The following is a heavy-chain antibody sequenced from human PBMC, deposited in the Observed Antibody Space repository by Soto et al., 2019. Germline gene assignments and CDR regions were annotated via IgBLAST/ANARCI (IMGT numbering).Heavy chain of an antibody. CDR3: AREHRSGPYFYGMDV. CDR2: TRNKSNSYTT. Sequence: EVQLVESGGGLVQPGGSLRLSCAASGFTFSDHYMDWVRQAPGNGLERVGRTRNKSNSYTTEYAASVKGRFTITRDDSKNSLYLQKNSLTTEDTAVYYCAREHRSGPYFYGMDVWGQGTTVTVSS. V-gene: IGHV3-72*01. CDR1: GFTFSDHY. J-gene: IGHJ6*02. D-gene: IGHD2-15*01.